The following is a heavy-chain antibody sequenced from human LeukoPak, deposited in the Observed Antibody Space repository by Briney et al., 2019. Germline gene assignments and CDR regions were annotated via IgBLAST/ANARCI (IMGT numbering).Heavy chain of an antibody. CDR1: GFTFSSYW. CDR2: IKQDGSEK. V-gene: IGHV3-7*05. CDR3: ARAGLWFGELLDY. D-gene: IGHD3-10*01. J-gene: IGHJ4*02. Sequence: PGGSLRLSCAASGFTFSSYWMSWVRQAPGKGLDWVANIKQDGSEKYYVDSVKGRFTISRDNVKKALYLQMNSLRAEDTAVYYCARAGLWFGELLDYWGQGTLVTVSS.